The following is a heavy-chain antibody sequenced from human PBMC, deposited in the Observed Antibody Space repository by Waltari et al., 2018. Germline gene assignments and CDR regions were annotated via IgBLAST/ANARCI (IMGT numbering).Heavy chain of an antibody. CDR3: ARDYLTVATSMAFDI. Sequence: QVQLQESGPGLVKPSETLSLTCTVSGGSISSYYWSWIRQPPGKGLEWIGYIYYSGSTNSNPSLKSRVTISVDTSKNQFSLKLSSVTAADTAVYYCARDYLTVATSMAFDIWGQGTMVTVSS. J-gene: IGHJ3*02. V-gene: IGHV4-59*01. D-gene: IGHD4-17*01. CDR2: IYYSGST. CDR1: GGSISSYY.